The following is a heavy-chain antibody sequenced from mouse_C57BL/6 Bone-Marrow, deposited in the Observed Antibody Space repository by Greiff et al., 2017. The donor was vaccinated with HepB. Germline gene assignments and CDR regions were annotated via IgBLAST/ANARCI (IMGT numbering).Heavy chain of an antibody. CDR1: GYTFTDHT. CDR2: IYPRDGST. V-gene: IGHV1-78*01. J-gene: IGHJ2*01. CDR3: AIDVYSPHYFDY. Sequence: VKLQQSDAELVKPGASVKISCKVSGYTFTDHTIHWMKQRPEQGLEWIGYIYPRDGSTKYNEKFKGKATLTADKSSSTAYMQLNSLTSEDSAVYFCAIDVYSPHYFDYWGQGTTLTVSS. D-gene: IGHD2-3*01.